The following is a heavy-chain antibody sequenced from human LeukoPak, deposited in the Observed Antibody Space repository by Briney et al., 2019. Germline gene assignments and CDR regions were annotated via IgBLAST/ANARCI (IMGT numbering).Heavy chain of an antibody. D-gene: IGHD3-10*01. Sequence: SVTVSFKASGGTFSIYAISWVRQAPGQGLEWMGRIIPILGIANYAQKFQGRVTITTDKSTSTAYMELSSLRSEDTAVYYCARVGSRGSGSYYGGHYYYGMDVWGQGTTVTVSS. CDR2: IIPILGIA. J-gene: IGHJ6*02. CDR1: GGTFSIYA. V-gene: IGHV1-69*04. CDR3: ARVGSRGSGSYYGGHYYYGMDV.